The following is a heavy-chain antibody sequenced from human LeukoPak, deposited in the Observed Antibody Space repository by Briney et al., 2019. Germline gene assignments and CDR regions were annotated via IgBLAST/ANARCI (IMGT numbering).Heavy chain of an antibody. CDR2: INHSGST. D-gene: IGHD5-18*01. CDR1: GGSFSGYY. J-gene: IGHJ3*02. V-gene: IGHV4-34*01. Sequence: SETLSLTCAVYGGSFSGYYWSWIRQPPGKGLEWIGEINHSGSTNYNPSLKGRVTKSVYTSKNQYSLKLSSVAAADTAVYYCARYMRYSYGYRGAFDIWGQGTMVTVSS. CDR3: ARYMRYSYGYRGAFDI.